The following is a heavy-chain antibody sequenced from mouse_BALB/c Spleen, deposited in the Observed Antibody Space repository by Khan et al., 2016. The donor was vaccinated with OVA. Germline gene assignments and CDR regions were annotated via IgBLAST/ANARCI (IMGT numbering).Heavy chain of an antibody. V-gene: IGHV5-9-3*01. J-gene: IGHJ2*01. D-gene: IGHD1-1*01. CDR2: ISSSGSFT. Sequence: EVELVESGGGFVKPGGSLKLSCAASGFTFSNYGLSWVRQTPEKSLEWVATISSSGSFTYYPDSVKGRFTISRDNAENTLYLQMSSLRSEDTAMCYCARAPCYYGCGYFDYLGQGPTLTSSS. CDR3: ARAPCYYGCGYFDY. CDR1: GFTFSNYG.